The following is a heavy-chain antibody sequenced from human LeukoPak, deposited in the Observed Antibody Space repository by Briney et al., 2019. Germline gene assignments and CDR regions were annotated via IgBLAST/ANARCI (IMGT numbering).Heavy chain of an antibody. J-gene: IGHJ4*02. CDR1: GFTFGDYA. Sequence: TGRSLRLSCTASGFTFGDYAMSWVRQAPGKGLEWVAFIRSKAYGGTTEYAASVKGRFTISRDDSKSIAYLQMNSLKTEDTAVYYCTRDRDWSFDYWGQGTLVTVSS. V-gene: IGHV3-49*04. D-gene: IGHD2-21*01. CDR3: TRDRDWSFDY. CDR2: IRSKAYGGTT.